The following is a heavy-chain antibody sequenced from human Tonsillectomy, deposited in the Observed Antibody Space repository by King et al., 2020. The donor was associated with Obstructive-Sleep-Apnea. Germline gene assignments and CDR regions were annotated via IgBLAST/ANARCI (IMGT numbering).Heavy chain of an antibody. CDR1: GFSFSTSGVG. V-gene: IGHV2-5*02. D-gene: IGHD4-23*01. J-gene: IGHJ4*02. Sequence: ITLKESGPTVVKPTQTLTLTCIFSGFSFSTSGVGVGWIRQPPGKALEWLALIYWDDDKRYSPSLKNRLTITKDTSKNQVVLIMTNLDPVDTATYYCAHSSPSFGNELVFDYWGQGTLVSVSS. CDR2: IYWDDDK. CDR3: AHSSPSFGNELVFDY.